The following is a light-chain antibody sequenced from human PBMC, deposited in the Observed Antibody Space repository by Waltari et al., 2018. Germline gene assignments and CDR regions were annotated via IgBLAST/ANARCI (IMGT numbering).Light chain of an antibody. CDR1: HDISSH. J-gene: IGKJ5*01. V-gene: IGKV1D-12*01. Sequence: DIQITQSPSFVSASVGDRVTITCRPRHDISSHLAWYQRKPGKVPVILLYGVSSLQTGVPSRFSGSRSGADFTLTISSLQPEDFATYYCQQANSFPITFGQGTRLEIK. CDR2: GVS. CDR3: QQANSFPIT.